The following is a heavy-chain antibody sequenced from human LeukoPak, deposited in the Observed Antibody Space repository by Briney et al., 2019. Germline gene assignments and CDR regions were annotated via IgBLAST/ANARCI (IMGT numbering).Heavy chain of an antibody. V-gene: IGHV4-4*07. CDR2: IYTSGTT. CDR3: ASSSAAADTYTV. D-gene: IGHD6-13*01. Sequence: SETLSLTCTVSGDSISSYYWNWIRQPAGKGLEWIGRIYTSGTTNYNPSLKSRVTMSVDTSKNQFSLNLSSVTAADTAVYYCASSSAAADTYTVWGQGTMVTVSS. J-gene: IGHJ3*01. CDR1: GDSISSYY.